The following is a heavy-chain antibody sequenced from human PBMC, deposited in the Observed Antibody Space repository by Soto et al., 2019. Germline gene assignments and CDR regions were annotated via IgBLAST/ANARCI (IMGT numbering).Heavy chain of an antibody. V-gene: IGHV3-23*01. J-gene: IGHJ4*02. Sequence: GSLRLSCVAPGFTFGSRAMSWVRQAPGEGLEWVSTITDTGGDTKYADSVRGRFTISRDNSKNTLYLQMSSLRAEDSAVYYCAKHLIGGRLQSPFDLWGQGTQVTVSS. CDR2: ITDTGGDT. CDR1: GFTFGSRA. CDR3: AKHLIGGRLQSPFDL. D-gene: IGHD3-3*02.